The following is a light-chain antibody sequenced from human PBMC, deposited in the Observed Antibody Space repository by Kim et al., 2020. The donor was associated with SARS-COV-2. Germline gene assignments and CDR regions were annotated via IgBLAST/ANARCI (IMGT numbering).Light chain of an antibody. CDR3: QQLNSYPQT. V-gene: IGKV1-9*01. CDR2: VAS. Sequence: SAAVGDRVTITCRASQGINNYVAWYQQKPGKAPKLLIYVASTLQSGVPSRFRGSGSGTDFTLTITNLQPEDFATYYCQQLNSYPQTFGQGTKLEI. CDR1: QGINNY. J-gene: IGKJ2*01.